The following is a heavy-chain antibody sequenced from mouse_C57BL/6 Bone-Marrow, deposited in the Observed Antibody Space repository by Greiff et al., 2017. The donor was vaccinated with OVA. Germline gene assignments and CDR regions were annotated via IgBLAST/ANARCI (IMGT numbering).Heavy chain of an antibody. V-gene: IGHV1-50*01. CDR3: VYPGDY. J-gene: IGHJ2*01. D-gene: IGHD2-1*01. Sequence: QVHVKQPGAELVKPGASVKLSCKASGYTFTSYWMQWVKQRPGQGLEWIGEIDPSDSYTNYNQKFKGKATLTVDTSSSTAYMQLSSLTSEDSAVYYCVYPGDYWGQGTTLTVSS. CDR2: IDPSDSYT. CDR1: GYTFTSYW.